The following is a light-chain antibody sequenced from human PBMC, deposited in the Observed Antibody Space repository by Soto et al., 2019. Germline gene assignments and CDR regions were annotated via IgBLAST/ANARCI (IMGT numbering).Light chain of an antibody. Sequence: DIQMTQSPSTLSASVGDRVTITCRASQSIGTWLAWYQQKPGTAPKLLIYKASDLEIGVPSRFSGSGSGTQFTLTISSLQPDDSATYYCQQYNSFSKTFGRGTKVDIK. V-gene: IGKV1-5*03. CDR2: KAS. CDR3: QQYNSFSKT. CDR1: QSIGTW. J-gene: IGKJ1*01.